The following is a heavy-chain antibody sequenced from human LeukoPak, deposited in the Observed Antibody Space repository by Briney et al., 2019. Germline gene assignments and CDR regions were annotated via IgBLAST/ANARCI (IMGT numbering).Heavy chain of an antibody. CDR3: ARGVDSAYAFDF. CDR1: GFTVRTNY. CDR2: LFGGRST. V-gene: IGHV3-53*01. J-gene: IGHJ4*02. Sequence: GGSLRLSCAASGFTVRTNYMSWVRQAPGKGLEWVSVLFGGRSTYYADSVKGRFTISRDDSKNTLFLQMNSVRAGDAAVYYCARGVDSAYAFDFWGQGNLVTVSS. D-gene: IGHD2-15*01.